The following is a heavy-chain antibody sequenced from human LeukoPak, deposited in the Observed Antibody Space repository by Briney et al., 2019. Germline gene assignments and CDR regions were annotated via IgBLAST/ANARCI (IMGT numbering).Heavy chain of an antibody. D-gene: IGHD3-10*01. V-gene: IGHV6-1*01. CDR2: TYYRSKWFY. Sequence: SQTLSLTCAISGDSVSSNSAAWDWIRQSPSRGLEWLGRTYYRSKWFYDYTVSVKSRITINPDTSKNQFSLLLNSVTPEDTAVYYCTRDSGLGNDAFDVWGQGTMVTVSS. CDR1: GDSVSSNSAA. CDR3: TRDSGLGNDAFDV. J-gene: IGHJ3*01.